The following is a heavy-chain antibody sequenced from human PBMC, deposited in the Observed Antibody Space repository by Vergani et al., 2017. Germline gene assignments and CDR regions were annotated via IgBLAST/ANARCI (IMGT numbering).Heavy chain of an antibody. D-gene: IGHD3-10*01. CDR2: IYPSGST. CDR3: ARGEGSWSNNWFDP. Sequence: QVQLQESGPGLVKPSQTLSLTCTVSGGSISSGSYYWSWIRQPAGKGLEWIGRIYPSGSTNYNPSLKSRVTMSVDTSKNQFSLKLSSVTAADTAVYYCARGEGSWSNNWFDPWGQGTLVTVSS. CDR1: GGSISSGSYY. J-gene: IGHJ5*02. V-gene: IGHV4-61*02.